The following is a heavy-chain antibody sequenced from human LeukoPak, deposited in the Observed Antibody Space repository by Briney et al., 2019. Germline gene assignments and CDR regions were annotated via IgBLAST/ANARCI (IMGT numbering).Heavy chain of an antibody. CDR2: ISSSSSYI. V-gene: IGHV3-21*01. Sequence: PGGSLRLSCAASGFTFSSYSMNWVRQAPGKGLEWVSSISSSSSYIYYADSVKGRFTISRDNAKNSLYLQMNSLRAEDTAVYYCARGGDGYNYLYAFDIWCQGTMVTVSS. D-gene: IGHD5-24*01. CDR1: GFTFSSYS. CDR3: ARGGDGYNYLYAFDI. J-gene: IGHJ3*02.